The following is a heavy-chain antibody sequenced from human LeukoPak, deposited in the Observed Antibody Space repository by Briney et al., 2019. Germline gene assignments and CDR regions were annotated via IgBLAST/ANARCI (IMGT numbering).Heavy chain of an antibody. CDR2: INAGNGNT. Sequence: ASVKVSCKASGYTFTSYAMHWVRQAPGQRLEWMGWINAGNGNTKYSQKFQGRVTITTDTSASTAYMELSSLRSEDTAVDYCAWSGVVVLAATQDNWFDPWGQGTLVTVSP. D-gene: IGHD2-15*01. J-gene: IGHJ5*02. V-gene: IGHV1-3*01. CDR3: AWSGVVVLAATQDNWFDP. CDR1: GYTFTSYA.